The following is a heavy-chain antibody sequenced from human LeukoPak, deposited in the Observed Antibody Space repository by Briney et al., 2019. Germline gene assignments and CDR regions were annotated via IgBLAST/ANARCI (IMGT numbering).Heavy chain of an antibody. CDR2: INPNSGGT. J-gene: IGHJ4*02. V-gene: IGHV1-2*06. CDR1: GYTFTGYY. Sequence: ASVKVSCKASGYTFTGYYMHWVRQAPGQGLEWMGRINPNSGGTDYAQKFQGRVTMTRDTSISTAYMELSRLRSDDTAVYYCARVGRGCSGGSCYSHFDYWGQGTLVTVSS. CDR3: ARVGRGCSGGSCYSHFDY. D-gene: IGHD2-15*01.